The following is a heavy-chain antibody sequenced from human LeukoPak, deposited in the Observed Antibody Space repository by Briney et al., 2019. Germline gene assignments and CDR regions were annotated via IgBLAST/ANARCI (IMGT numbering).Heavy chain of an antibody. Sequence: SETLSLTCTVSGGSISSDYWSWVRQPPGKGLEWIGHIYNSGRTNYNPSLKSRVTMSVDTSRNHFSLKLSSVTAADTALYYCVRHEEDSSGWYGLGYWGQGTLVTVSS. J-gene: IGHJ4*02. CDR1: GGSISSDY. CDR2: IYNSGRT. V-gene: IGHV4-59*08. CDR3: VRHEEDSSGWYGLGY. D-gene: IGHD6-13*01.